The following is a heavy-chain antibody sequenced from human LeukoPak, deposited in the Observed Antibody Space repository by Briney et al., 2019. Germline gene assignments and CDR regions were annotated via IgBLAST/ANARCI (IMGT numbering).Heavy chain of an antibody. CDR2: IYYSGST. J-gene: IGHJ6*03. CDR3: ARRARYSSGWLYYYYMDV. CDR1: GGSISSYY. D-gene: IGHD6-19*01. Sequence: SETLPLTCTVSGGSISSYYWSWIRQPAGKGLEWIGSIYYSGSTYYNPSLKSRVTISVDTSKNQFSLKLSSVTAADTAVYYCARRARYSSGWLYYYYMDVWGKGTTVTVSS. V-gene: IGHV4-59*05.